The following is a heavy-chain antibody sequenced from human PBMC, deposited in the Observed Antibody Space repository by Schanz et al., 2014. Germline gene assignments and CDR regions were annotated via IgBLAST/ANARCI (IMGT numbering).Heavy chain of an antibody. D-gene: IGHD5-12*01. CDR3: ASPSGYSDYGTYFDF. CDR2: MSYDGSIK. V-gene: IGHV3-30*03. Sequence: QVQLVESGGGVVQPGRSLRLSCAASGFTFSSYGMHWVRQAPGKGLEWVAAMSYDGSIKDYGDSVKGRFTISRDNSENSLYLQMNSLRTEDTAVYYCASPSGYSDYGTYFDFWGQGTLVTVSS. J-gene: IGHJ4*02. CDR1: GFTFSSYG.